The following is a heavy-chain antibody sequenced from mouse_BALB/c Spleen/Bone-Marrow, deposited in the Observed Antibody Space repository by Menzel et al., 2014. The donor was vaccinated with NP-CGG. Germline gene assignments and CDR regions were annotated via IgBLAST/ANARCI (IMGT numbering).Heavy chain of an antibody. Sequence: QVQLRQSGAELARTGASVKMSCNASGYTFTSYTLHWVKQRPGQGLEWIGYINLSRGYTNYNQKFKDKTTLTADKSTSTAYMQLSSLTSEDSAVYYCAREVYVKPFAYWGQGTLVTVSA. J-gene: IGHJ3*01. D-gene: IGHD2-1*01. CDR3: AREVYVKPFAY. CDR1: GYTFTSYT. CDR2: INLSRGYT. V-gene: IGHV1-4*01.